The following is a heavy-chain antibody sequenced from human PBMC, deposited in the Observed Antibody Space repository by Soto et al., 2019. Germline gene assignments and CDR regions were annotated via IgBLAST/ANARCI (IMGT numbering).Heavy chain of an antibody. D-gene: IGHD6-19*01. V-gene: IGHV3-30-3*01. CDR1: GFTFSSYA. CDR3: ARPARIAVAGTNSWFDP. CDR2: ISYDGSNK. J-gene: IGHJ5*02. Sequence: SLRLSCGASGFTFSSYAMHWVRQAPGKGLEWVAVISYDGSNKYYADSVKGRFTISRDNSKNTLYLQMNSLRAEDTAVYYCARPARIAVAGTNSWFDPWGQGTLVTVSS.